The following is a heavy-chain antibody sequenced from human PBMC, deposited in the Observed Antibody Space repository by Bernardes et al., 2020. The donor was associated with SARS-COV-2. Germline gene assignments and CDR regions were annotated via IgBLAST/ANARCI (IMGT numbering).Heavy chain of an antibody. V-gene: IGHV1-8*01. CDR2: MNPNSGNT. J-gene: IGHJ6*02. CDR3: AKDSISVTIFGVVIKEVNGMDV. Sequence: ASVKVSCKASGYTFTSYDINWVRQATGQGLEWMGWMNPNSGNTGYAQKFQGRVTMTRNTSISTAYMELSSLRSEDTAVYYCAKDSISVTIFGVVIKEVNGMDVWGQGTTVTVSS. CDR1: GYTFTSYD. D-gene: IGHD3-3*01.